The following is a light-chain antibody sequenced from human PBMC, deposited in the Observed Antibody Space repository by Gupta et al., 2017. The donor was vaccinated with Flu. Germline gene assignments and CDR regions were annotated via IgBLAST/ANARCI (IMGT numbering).Light chain of an antibody. J-gene: IGLJ2*01. V-gene: IGLV3-1*01. CDR1: KLGDKF. CDR3: QAWGSSTAV. CDR2: QDT. Sequence: SYELPQPPSVSVPPGQTASISCSGDKLGDKFASWYQQKSGQSPVLVIYQDTQRPSGIPERFSGSNSGNTATLTISGTQAMDEADYYCQAWGSSTAVFGGGTKLSVL.